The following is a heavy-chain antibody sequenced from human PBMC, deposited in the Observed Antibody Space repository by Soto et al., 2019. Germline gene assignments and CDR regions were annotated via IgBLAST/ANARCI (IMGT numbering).Heavy chain of an antibody. D-gene: IGHD5-12*01. CDR1: GYSFTSYW. Sequence: GESLKISFKGSGYSFTSYWIGWVRQMPGKGLEWMGIIYPGDSDTRYSPSFQGQVTISADKSISTAYPQWSSLKASDTAMYYCARHMPPPIVATITGINYYYGMDVWGQGTTVTVS. CDR3: ARHMPPPIVATITGINYYYGMDV. V-gene: IGHV5-51*01. CDR2: IYPGDSDT. J-gene: IGHJ6*02.